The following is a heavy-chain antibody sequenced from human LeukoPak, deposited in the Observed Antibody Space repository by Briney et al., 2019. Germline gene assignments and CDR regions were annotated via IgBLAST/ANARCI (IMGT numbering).Heavy chain of an antibody. Sequence: GGSLRLPCAASGFTFSSYAMSWVRQAPGKGLEWVSSISGSGDSTYYADSVKGRFTISRDNSKNTLYQQMNSLRAEDTAVYYCAKASRLLHGSGSYPGYFDYWGQGTLVTVSS. D-gene: IGHD3-10*01. CDR1: GFTFSSYA. V-gene: IGHV3-23*01. CDR3: AKASRLLHGSGSYPGYFDY. J-gene: IGHJ4*02. CDR2: ISGSGDST.